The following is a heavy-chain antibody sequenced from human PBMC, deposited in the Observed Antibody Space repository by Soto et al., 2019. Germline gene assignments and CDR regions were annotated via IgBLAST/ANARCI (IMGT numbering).Heavy chain of an antibody. CDR2: ISAGNGQT. J-gene: IGHJ6*02. CDR1: GYSFTNYG. V-gene: IGHV1-3*01. Sequence: ASVKVSCKASGYSFTNYGIHWVRQAPGQRPEWMGWISAGNGQTKYPQRFQGRVTISRDTSASTAHMDLGSLTSEDTGVYYCARGSSSWENYYFYGLDVWGQGTTVTVS. D-gene: IGHD6-13*01. CDR3: ARGSSSWENYYFYGLDV.